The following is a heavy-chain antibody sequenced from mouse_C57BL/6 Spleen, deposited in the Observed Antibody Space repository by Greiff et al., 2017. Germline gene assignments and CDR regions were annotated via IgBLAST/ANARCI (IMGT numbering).Heavy chain of an antibody. CDR2: IYPGSGNT. V-gene: IGHV1-76*01. Sequence: QVQLQQSGAELVRPGASVKLSCKASGYTFTDYYINWVKQRPGQGLEWIARIYPGSGNTYYNEKFKGKATLTAEKSSSTAYMQLSSLTSEDSAVYFCARTRSGYGGFAYWGQGTLVTVSA. CDR3: ARTRSGYGGFAY. J-gene: IGHJ3*01. CDR1: GYTFTDYY. D-gene: IGHD2-2*01.